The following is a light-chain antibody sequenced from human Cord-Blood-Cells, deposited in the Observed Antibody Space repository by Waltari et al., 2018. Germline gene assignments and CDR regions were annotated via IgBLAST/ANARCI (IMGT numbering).Light chain of an antibody. J-gene: IGLJ3*02. CDR1: SSNIGSNY. V-gene: IGLV1-44*01. CDR2: SNN. CDR3: AAWDDSLNGWV. Sequence: QSVLTQPPSASGTPGQRVTISCSGSSSNIGSNYVYWYQQLPGTAPKLLICSNNQRPSGVPDRFSGSKCGTSASLAISGLQSEDEADYYCAAWDDSLNGWVFGGGTKLTVL.